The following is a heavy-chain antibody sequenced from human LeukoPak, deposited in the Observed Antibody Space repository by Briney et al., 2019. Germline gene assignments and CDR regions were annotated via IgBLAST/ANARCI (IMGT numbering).Heavy chain of an antibody. D-gene: IGHD6-6*01. CDR2: VDPEDGET. J-gene: IGHJ6*03. CDR3: ATVSSSQHMDV. Sequence: ASVKISCKASGYTFTDYYMHWVQQAPGKGLEWMGRVDPEDGETIYAEKFQGRVTITADTSTDTAYMELSSLRSEDTAVYYCATVSSSQHMDVWGKGTTVTVSS. V-gene: IGHV1-69-2*01. CDR1: GYTFTDYY.